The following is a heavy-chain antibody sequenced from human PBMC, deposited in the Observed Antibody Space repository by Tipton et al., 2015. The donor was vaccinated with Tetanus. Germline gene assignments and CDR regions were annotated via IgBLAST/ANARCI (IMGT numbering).Heavy chain of an antibody. Sequence: LSLTCNVSGDSMTDFYWSWVRQPPGKGLVWVSRIKSDGGKTTYADSVKGRFTISRDNAKNTLYLEMNSLRAEDTAVYYCVRDRSGDNYDIPSNWFDPWGQGTLVTVSS. V-gene: IGHV3-74*01. J-gene: IGHJ5*02. CDR2: IKSDGGKT. CDR3: VRDRSGDNYDIPSNWFDP. D-gene: IGHD3-9*01. CDR1: GDSMTDFY.